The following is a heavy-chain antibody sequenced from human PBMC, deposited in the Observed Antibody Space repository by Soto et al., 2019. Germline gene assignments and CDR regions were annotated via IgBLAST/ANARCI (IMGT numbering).Heavy chain of an antibody. V-gene: IGHV3-21*01. CDR3: ARVDVLRYFDWLSDYYYGMDV. Sequence: PAGSLRLSCAASGFTFSSYSMNWVRQAPGKGLEWVSSISSSSSYIYYADSVKGRFTISRDNAKNSLYLQMNSLRAEDTAVYYCARVDVLRYFDWLSDYYYGMDVWGQGTTFTVSS. CDR1: GFTFSSYS. CDR2: ISSSSSYI. J-gene: IGHJ6*02. D-gene: IGHD3-9*01.